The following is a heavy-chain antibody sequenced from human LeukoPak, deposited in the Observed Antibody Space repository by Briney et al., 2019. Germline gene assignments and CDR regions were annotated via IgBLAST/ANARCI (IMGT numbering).Heavy chain of an antibody. D-gene: IGHD3-10*01. CDR2: INHSGST. CDR1: GGSFSGYY. V-gene: IGHV4-34*01. CDR3: ARALRLGDFDI. J-gene: IGHJ3*02. Sequence: PSETLSLTCAVYGGSFSGYYWSWIRQPPGKGLEWIGEINHSGSTNYNPSLKSRVTISVDTSKNQFSLKLSSVTAADTAVYYCARALRLGDFDIWGQGTMVTVSS.